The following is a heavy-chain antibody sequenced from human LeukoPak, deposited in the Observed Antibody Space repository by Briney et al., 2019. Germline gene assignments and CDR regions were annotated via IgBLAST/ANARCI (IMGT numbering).Heavy chain of an antibody. Sequence: PGGSLRPSCVASGFTFNTYAMSWVRQAPGKGLEWVSAISGSGGSTYYADSVKGRFTISRDNSKNTPYLQMNSLRAEDTAVYYCAKEFPGSGSYYKVAWDFDYWGQGTLVTVSS. CDR1: GFTFNTYA. D-gene: IGHD3-10*01. CDR2: ISGSGGST. CDR3: AKEFPGSGSYYKVAWDFDY. V-gene: IGHV3-23*01. J-gene: IGHJ4*02.